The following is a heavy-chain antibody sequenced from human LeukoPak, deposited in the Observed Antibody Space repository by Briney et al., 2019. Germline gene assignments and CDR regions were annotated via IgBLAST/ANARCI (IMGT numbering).Heavy chain of an antibody. CDR3: AKSQLWLTFDY. CDR2: ISGSGGST. CDR1: GFTFSSYA. D-gene: IGHD5-18*01. Sequence: GGSLRLSCAASGFTFSSYAMSWVRQAPGKGLEWVSAISGSGGSTYYADSVKGRFTISTDNSKNTLYLQMNSLRAENTAVYYCAKSQLWLTFDYWGQGTLVTVSS. J-gene: IGHJ4*02. V-gene: IGHV3-23*01.